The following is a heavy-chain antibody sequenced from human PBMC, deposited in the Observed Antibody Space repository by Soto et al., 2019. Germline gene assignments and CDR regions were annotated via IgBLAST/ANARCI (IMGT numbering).Heavy chain of an antibody. J-gene: IGHJ6*02. Sequence: GGSLRLSCAATGFTFSTYSMVWLRRAPGRGLEWISYISRSFSPTHYADSVKGRFTISRDNAKTSLYLQMDSLRVEDTALYYCAQGGYYYDSSGYLTVDYLYYAMDVWGQGTTVTVSS. CDR3: AQGGYYYDSSGYLTVDYLYYAMDV. D-gene: IGHD3-22*01. CDR1: GFTFSTYS. V-gene: IGHV3-48*01. CDR2: ISRSFSPT.